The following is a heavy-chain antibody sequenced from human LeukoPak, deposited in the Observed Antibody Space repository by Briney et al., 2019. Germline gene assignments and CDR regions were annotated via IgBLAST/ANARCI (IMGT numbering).Heavy chain of an antibody. V-gene: IGHV3-74*01. CDR2: INNDGSST. CDR1: GFTFSKYW. J-gene: IGHJ4*02. Sequence: GGSLRLSCAASGFTFSKYWMHWVRQGPGKGLVWVSRINNDGSSTSYADSVKGRFTISRDNAKNTMYLQMNSLRAEDTAVYYCARDAATAPDYWGRGTLVTVSS. CDR3: ARDAATAPDY. D-gene: IGHD1-1*01.